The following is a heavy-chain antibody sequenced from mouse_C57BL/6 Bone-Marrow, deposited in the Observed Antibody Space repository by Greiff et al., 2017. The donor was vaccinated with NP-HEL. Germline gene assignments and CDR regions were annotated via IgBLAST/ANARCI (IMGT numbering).Heavy chain of an antibody. D-gene: IGHD3-2*02. CDR1: GYSITSGYY. J-gene: IGHJ2*01. CDR3: AREELTAQATDY. Sequence: EVKLQESGPGLVKPSQSLSLTCSVTGYSITSGYYWNWIRQFPGNKLEWMGYISYDGSNNYNPSLKNRISITRDTSKNQFFLKLNSVTPEDTATYYCAREELTAQATDYWGQGTTLTVSS. CDR2: ISYDGSN. V-gene: IGHV3-6*01.